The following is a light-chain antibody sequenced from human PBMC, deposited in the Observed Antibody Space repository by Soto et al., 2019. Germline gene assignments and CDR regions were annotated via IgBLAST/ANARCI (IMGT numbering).Light chain of an antibody. CDR3: QQYNSYSRT. CDR1: QSMTTK. V-gene: IGKV3-15*01. CDR2: GTF. Sequence: EIVMTQSPATLSVSPGEGVTLSCRASQSMTTKLAWYQQKPGQAPRFLIHGTFTRATGIPARFSGSGSGTEFTLTISSLQPDDFATYYCQQYNSYSRTFGQGTKVDIK. J-gene: IGKJ1*01.